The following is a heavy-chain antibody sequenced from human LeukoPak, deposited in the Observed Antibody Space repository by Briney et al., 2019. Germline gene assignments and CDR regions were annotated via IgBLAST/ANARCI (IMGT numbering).Heavy chain of an antibody. J-gene: IGHJ6*02. CDR2: INHSGST. Sequence: SETLSLTCAVYGGSFSGYYWSWIRQPPGKGLEWIGKINHSGSTNYNPSLKSRVTISVDTSKNQFSLKLSSVTAADTAVYYCASLRPGGYYYYGMDVWGQGTTVTVSS. CDR1: GGSFSGYY. D-gene: IGHD3-10*01. V-gene: IGHV4-34*01. CDR3: ASLRPGGYYYYGMDV.